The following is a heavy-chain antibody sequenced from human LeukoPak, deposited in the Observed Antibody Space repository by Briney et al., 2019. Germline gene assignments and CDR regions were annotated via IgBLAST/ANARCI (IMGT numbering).Heavy chain of an antibody. V-gene: IGHV1-8*01. CDR1: GYTFTSYD. D-gene: IGHD6-19*01. CDR3: ATADIRLVTKWDY. J-gene: IGHJ4*02. CDR2: MNPNSGNT. Sequence: ASAKVSCKASGYTFTSYDINWVRQATGQGLEWMGWMNPNSGNTGYAQKFQGRVTMTEDTSTDTAYMELSSLRSEDTAVYYCATADIRLVTKWDYWGQGTLVTVSS.